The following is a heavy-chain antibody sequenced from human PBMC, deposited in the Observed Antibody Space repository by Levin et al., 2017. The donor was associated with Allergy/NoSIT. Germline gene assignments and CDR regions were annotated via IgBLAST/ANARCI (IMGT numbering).Heavy chain of an antibody. Sequence: AASVKVSCKGSGYSFTNNWIGWVRQMPGKGLEWMGIIFPGDSDTRYSPSFQGRVTISVDKSVSTAYLQWTSLEASDTAIYYCATTSAAGALYYFDHWGQGTLVTVSS. D-gene: IGHD6-13*01. CDR1: GYSFTNNW. CDR3: ATTSAAGALYYFDH. CDR2: IFPGDSDT. V-gene: IGHV5-51*01. J-gene: IGHJ4*02.